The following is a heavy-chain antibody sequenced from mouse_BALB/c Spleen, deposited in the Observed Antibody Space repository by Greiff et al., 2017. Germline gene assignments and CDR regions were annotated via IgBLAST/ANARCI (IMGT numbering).Heavy chain of an antibody. CDR1: GYTFTSYV. J-gene: IGHJ3*01. Sequence: VQLKESGPELVKPGASVKMSCKASGYTFTSYVMHWVKQKPGQGLEWIGYINPYNDGTKYNEKFKGKATLTSDKSSSTAYMELSSLTSEDSAVYYCARGDYRYDGCAFWGQGTMVTVSA. CDR2: INPYNDGT. CDR3: ARGDYRYDGCAF. D-gene: IGHD2-14*01. V-gene: IGHV1-14*01.